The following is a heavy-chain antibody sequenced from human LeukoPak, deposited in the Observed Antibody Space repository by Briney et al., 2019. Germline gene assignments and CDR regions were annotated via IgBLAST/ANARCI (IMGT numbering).Heavy chain of an antibody. Sequence: SSETLSLTCTASGYSISNGFYWGWIRQPPGEGLRWIGSIYHSGSTYYNPSLKSRVTISIDTSKNQFSLKLSSVTAADTAVYYCARDGRYYDRRCYYYMDVWGKGTTVTVSS. V-gene: IGHV4-38-2*02. CDR3: ARDGRYYDRRCYYYMDV. J-gene: IGHJ6*03. CDR2: IYHSGST. CDR1: GYSISNGFY. D-gene: IGHD3-16*01.